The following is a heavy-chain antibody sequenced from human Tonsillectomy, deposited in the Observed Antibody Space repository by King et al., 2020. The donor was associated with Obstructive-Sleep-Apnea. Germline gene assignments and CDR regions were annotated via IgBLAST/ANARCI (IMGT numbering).Heavy chain of an antibody. CDR1: GYSFTNYW. CDR2: IYPGDSDT. CDR3: ARRGYTIIRGVIRGEYFFDY. Sequence: VQLVESGAEVKKPGEPLKISCKGSGYSFTNYWIGWVRQMPGKGLEWMGIIYPGDSDTRYSPSYQGQVTISADKSITAADLQWSSLKASDAAMYYCARRGYTIIRGVIRGEYFFDYWDQGTLVSVSS. V-gene: IGHV5-51*01. D-gene: IGHD3-10*01. J-gene: IGHJ4*02.